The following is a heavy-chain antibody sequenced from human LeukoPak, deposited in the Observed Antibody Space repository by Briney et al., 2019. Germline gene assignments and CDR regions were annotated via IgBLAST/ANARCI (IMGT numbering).Heavy chain of an antibody. CDR2: IYPGGDS. D-gene: IGHD4-17*01. CDR1: GFNVGSKH. J-gene: IGHJ4*02. Sequence: GGSLRLSCAASGFNVGSKHMTWVRQAPGKGLEWVSGIYPGGDSYYADSLKGRFIISRDISKNTVFLQMNSLRDEDTAVYYCARLNFGDDYWGRGALVTVSS. CDR3: ARLNFGDDY. V-gene: IGHV3-53*01.